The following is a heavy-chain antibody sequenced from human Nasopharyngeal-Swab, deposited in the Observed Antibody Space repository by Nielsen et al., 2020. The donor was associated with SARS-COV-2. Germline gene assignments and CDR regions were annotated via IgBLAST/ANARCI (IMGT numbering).Heavy chain of an antibody. J-gene: IGHJ1*01. V-gene: IGHV3-74*03. CDR3: VRGPVEGATGYFQF. CDR1: GFTFSNYW. Sequence: GESLTISCATSGFTFSNYWMHWVRQAPGKGLEWVARIDMRGRTTTHADSVKGRFTISRDNAKNTLSLQMNSLTPADTAVYFCVRGPVEGATGYFQFWGQGTLVTVSS. D-gene: IGHD1-26*01. CDR2: IDMRGRTT.